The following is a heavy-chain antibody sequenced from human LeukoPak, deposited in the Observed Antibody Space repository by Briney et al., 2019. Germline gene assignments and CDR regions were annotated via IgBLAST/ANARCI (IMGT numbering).Heavy chain of an antibody. CDR3: ARDLGDYVWGSYRLPDY. V-gene: IGHV1-69*04. J-gene: IGHJ4*02. D-gene: IGHD3-16*02. CDR2: IIPILGIA. Sequence: SVKVSCKASGGTFSSYAISWVRQAPGQGLEWMGRIIPILGIANYAQKFQGRVTITADKSTSTAYMELSSLRSEDTAVYYCARDLGDYVWGSYRLPDYWGQGTLVTVSS. CDR1: GGTFSSYA.